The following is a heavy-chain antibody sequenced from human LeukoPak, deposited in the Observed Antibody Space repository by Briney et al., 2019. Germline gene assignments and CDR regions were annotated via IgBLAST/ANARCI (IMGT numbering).Heavy chain of an antibody. V-gene: IGHV4-34*01. CDR2: INHSGST. J-gene: IGHJ4*02. CDR1: GGSFSGYY. CDR3: ARRDTVTIFGVVIPYYFDY. D-gene: IGHD3-3*01. Sequence: ETLSLTCAVYGGSFSGYYWSWIRQPPGKGLEWIGEINHSGSTNYNPSLKSRVTISVDTSKNQFSLKLSSVTAADTAVYYCARRDTVTIFGVVIPYYFDYWGQGTLVTVSS.